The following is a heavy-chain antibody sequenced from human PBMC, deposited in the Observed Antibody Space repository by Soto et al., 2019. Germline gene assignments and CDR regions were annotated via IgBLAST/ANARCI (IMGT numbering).Heavy chain of an antibody. CDR2: ISYDGSNK. Sequence: TGGSLRLSCAASGFTFSSYGMHWVRQAPGKGLEWVAVISYDGSNKYYADSVKGRFTISRDNSRNTVYLQVNSLRIEDTAVYYCARRLTTTVTAMGYWGQGTPVTVSS. CDR3: ARRLTTTVTAMGY. CDR1: GFTFSSYG. D-gene: IGHD2-21*02. J-gene: IGHJ4*02. V-gene: IGHV3-30*03.